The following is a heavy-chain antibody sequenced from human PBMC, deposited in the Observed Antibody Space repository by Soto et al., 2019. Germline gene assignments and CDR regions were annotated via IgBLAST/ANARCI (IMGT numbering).Heavy chain of an antibody. CDR2: IYYSGST. J-gene: IGHJ1*01. D-gene: IGHD6-19*01. Sequence: SEILSLTCTVSGGSISSYYWSWIRQPPGKGLEWIGYIYYSGSTNYNPSLKSRVTISVDTSKNQFSLKLSSVTAADTAVYYCARSRYSSGWYSVEYVQHWGQGTLVTLSS. V-gene: IGHV4-59*01. CDR3: ARSRYSSGWYSVEYVQH. CDR1: GGSISSYY.